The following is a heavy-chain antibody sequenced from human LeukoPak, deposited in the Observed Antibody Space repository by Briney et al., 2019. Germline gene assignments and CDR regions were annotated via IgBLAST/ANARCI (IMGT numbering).Heavy chain of an antibody. V-gene: IGHV4-59*01. CDR1: GGSFSGYY. CDR3: ARDDNLGFDY. D-gene: IGHD1-1*01. J-gene: IGHJ4*02. CDR2: IYYSGST. Sequence: SETLSLTCAVYGGSFSGYYWSWIRQPPGKGLEWIGYIYYSGSTNYNPSLKSRVTISVDTSKNQFSLKLSSVTAADTAVYYCARDDNLGFDYWGQGTLVTVSS.